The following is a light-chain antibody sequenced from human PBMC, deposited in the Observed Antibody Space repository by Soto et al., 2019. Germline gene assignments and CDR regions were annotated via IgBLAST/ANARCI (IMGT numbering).Light chain of an antibody. V-gene: IGKV1-5*01. CDR1: QNIRRW. Sequence: DTPMTQSPSTLSASVGDRVTISCRASQNIRRWLAWYQQKPGKAPKLLIYDASNLESGVPSRFSGSGSGTEFTLTISSLQPDDFATYYCQQYNGYFGPGTKVDIK. CDR2: DAS. J-gene: IGKJ3*01. CDR3: QQYNGY.